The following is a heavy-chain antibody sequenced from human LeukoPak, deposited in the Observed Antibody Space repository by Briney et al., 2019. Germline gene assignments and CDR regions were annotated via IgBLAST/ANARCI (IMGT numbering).Heavy chain of an antibody. D-gene: IGHD4-17*01. CDR3: ARESDYSGGVGY. V-gene: IGHV4-39*07. J-gene: IGHJ4*02. Sequence: SETLSLTCTVSGGSISSSSYYWGWIRQPPGKGLEWIGSIYYSGSTYYNPSLKSRVTISVDTSKNQFSLKLNSVTAADTAVYYCARESDYSGGVGYWGQGTLVTVSS. CDR2: IYYSGST. CDR1: GGSISSSSYY.